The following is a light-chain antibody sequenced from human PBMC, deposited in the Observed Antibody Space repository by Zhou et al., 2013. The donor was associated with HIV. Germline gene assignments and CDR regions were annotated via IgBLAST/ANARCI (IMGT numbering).Light chain of an antibody. Sequence: IIMTQSPATLSVSPGERATLSCRASQSVSNNLAWYQQKPGQGPRLLMYGASTRATGIPARFSGSGSGTEFTLTISSIQSEGFAVYYCQQYNNWPPLTFGGGTKVEIK. J-gene: IGKJ4*01. V-gene: IGKV3-15*01. CDR1: QSVSNN. CDR2: GAS. CDR3: QQYNNWPPLT.